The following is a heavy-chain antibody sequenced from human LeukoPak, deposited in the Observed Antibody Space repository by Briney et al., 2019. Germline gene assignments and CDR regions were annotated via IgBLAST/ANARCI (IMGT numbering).Heavy chain of an antibody. CDR3: AILPGYSSGWYEVNY. CDR2: ISGSGGST. V-gene: IGHV3-23*01. D-gene: IGHD6-13*01. CDR1: GFTFSSYA. J-gene: IGHJ4*02. Sequence: GGSLRLSCAASGFTFSSYAMSWVRQAPGKGLEWVSGISGSGGSTHYADSVKGRFTISRDNPRNTLYLQMNSPRAEDTAVYYCAILPGYSSGWYEVNYWGQGTLVTVSS.